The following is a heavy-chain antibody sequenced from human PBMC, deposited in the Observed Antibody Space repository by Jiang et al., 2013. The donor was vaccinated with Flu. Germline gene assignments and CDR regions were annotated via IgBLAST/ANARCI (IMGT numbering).Heavy chain of an antibody. CDR1: GGTFSSYA. J-gene: IGHJ6*02. V-gene: IGHV1-69*01. D-gene: IGHD2-2*01. CDR3: AREYCSSTSCYAGVAYYGMDV. Sequence: SSVKVSCKASGGTFSSYAISWVRQAPGQGLEWMGGIIPIFGTANYAQKFQGRVTITADESTSTAYMELSSLRSDDTAVYYCAREYCSSTSCYAGVAYYGMDVWGQGTTVTVSS. CDR2: IIPIFGTA.